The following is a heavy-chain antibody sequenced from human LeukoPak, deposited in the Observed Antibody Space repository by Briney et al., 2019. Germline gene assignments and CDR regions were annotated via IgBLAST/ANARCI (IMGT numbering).Heavy chain of an antibody. D-gene: IGHD3-22*01. V-gene: IGHV3-23*01. CDR1: GFTFSSYA. J-gene: IGHJ4*02. Sequence: PGGSLRLSCAASGFTFSSYAMSWVRQAPGKGLEWVSSITSSGAATYYADSVKGRFTISRDNSDNTLYLQMNSPRAEDTAVYYCAKDRPNYYGSNGHYYKLNGDCWGQGTLVTVSS. CDR3: AKDRPNYYGSNGHYYKLNGDC. CDR2: ITSSGAAT.